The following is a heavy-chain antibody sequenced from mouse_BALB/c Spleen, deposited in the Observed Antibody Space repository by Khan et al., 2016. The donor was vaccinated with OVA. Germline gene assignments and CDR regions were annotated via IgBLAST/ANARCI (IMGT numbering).Heavy chain of an antibody. J-gene: IGHJ4*01. Sequence: DLVKPGASVKLSCKAPGYTVTSYWINWIKQRPGKGLEGIGHISPGSGSPYYNKMCTVKSTLTVDTSSTKAYMQLRSLSAEDYAGNFCPTSNSSLIQLSTIACWPQGPSVTVSS. CDR1: GYTVTSYW. CDR2: ISPGSGSP. D-gene: IGHD1-1*01. CDR3: PTSNSSLIQLSTIAC. V-gene: IGHV1S41*01.